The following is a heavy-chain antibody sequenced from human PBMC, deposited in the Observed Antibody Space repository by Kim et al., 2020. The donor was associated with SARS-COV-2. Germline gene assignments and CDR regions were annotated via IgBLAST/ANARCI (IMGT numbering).Heavy chain of an antibody. J-gene: IGHJ4*02. Sequence: GGSTFSADSVKGRFTISRDNSKNSLYLQMNSLRTEDTALYYCAKNLASGYWGQGTLVTVSS. D-gene: IGHD3-10*01. CDR3: AKNLASGY. V-gene: IGHV3-43*01. CDR2: GGST.